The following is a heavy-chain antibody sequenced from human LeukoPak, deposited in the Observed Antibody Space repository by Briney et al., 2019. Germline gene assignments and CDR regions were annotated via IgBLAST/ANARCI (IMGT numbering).Heavy chain of an antibody. CDR1: GFNFANHA. CDR3: AKGSYYDSSGSFYFDY. V-gene: IGHV3-23*01. J-gene: IGHJ4*02. D-gene: IGHD3-22*01. CDR2: ISGGGDIT. Sequence: PGGSLRLSSAASGFNFANHAMSWVRQTAGKGLEWVSAISGGGDITYYADSVKGRFTISRDNSKDTLFLQMHSLRPGDTAAYYCAKGSYYDSSGSFYFDYWGQGTLVTVSS.